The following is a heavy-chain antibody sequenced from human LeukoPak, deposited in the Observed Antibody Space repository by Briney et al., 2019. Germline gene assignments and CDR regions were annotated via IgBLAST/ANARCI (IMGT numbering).Heavy chain of an antibody. J-gene: IGHJ4*02. D-gene: IGHD1-26*01. V-gene: IGHV3-30*04. CDR2: ISYDGKYK. CDR3: ARAKKRVYGATESDC. Sequence: GRSLRLSCAASGFPFSTYALHWVRQAPGKGLEWVAVISYDGKYKYHADSVRGRFTISRDDSKNTLYLQMNSLTSEDTALYYCARAKKRVYGATESDCWGLGTLVTVSS. CDR1: GFPFSTYA.